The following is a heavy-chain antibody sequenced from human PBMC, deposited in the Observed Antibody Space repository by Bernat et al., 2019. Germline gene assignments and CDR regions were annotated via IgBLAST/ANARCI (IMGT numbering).Heavy chain of an antibody. V-gene: IGHV3-30*01. Sequence: QVQLVESGGGVVQPGRSLRLSCAASGFTFSSYAMHWVRQAPGKGLEWVAVKSYDGSNKYYADSVKGRFTISRDNSKNTLYLQMNSLRAEDTAVYYCARGAAAALGYWGQGTLVTVSS. CDR3: ARGAAAALGY. J-gene: IGHJ4*02. CDR2: KSYDGSNK. D-gene: IGHD6-13*01. CDR1: GFTFSSYA.